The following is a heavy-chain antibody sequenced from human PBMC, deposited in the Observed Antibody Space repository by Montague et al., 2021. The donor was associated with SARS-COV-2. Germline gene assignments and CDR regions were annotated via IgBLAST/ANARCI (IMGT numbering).Heavy chain of an antibody. D-gene: IGHD3-22*01. J-gene: IGHJ6*02. Sequence: SETLSLTCTVSGGSISSSSYYWGWIRQPPGKGLEWIGSIYYTGSTYYXXXLERRVTISVDTSKNQFSLKLSSVTAADTAVYYCARDTRIAMLVVVTRYGLDVWGQGTTVTVSS. CDR1: GGSISSSSYY. CDR3: ARDTRIAMLVVVTRYGLDV. CDR2: IYYTGST. V-gene: IGHV4-39*07.